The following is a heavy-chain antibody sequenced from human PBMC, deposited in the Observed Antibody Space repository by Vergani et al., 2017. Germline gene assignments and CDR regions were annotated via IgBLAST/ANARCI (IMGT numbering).Heavy chain of an antibody. CDR2: MNPNSGNT. D-gene: IGHD3-9*01. CDR3: ARAYYDILTGYNNWFDP. V-gene: IGHV1-8*01. Sequence: QVQLVQSGAEVKKPGASVKVSCKASGYTFTSYDINWVRQATGQGLEWMGWMNPNSGNTGYAQKLQGRVTMTRNTSISTAYMELSSLRSEDTAVYYCARAYYDILTGYNNWFDPWGQGTLVTVSS. J-gene: IGHJ5*02. CDR1: GYTFTSYD.